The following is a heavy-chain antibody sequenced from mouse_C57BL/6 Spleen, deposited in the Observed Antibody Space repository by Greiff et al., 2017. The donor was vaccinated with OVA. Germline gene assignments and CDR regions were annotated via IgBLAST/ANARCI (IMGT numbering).Heavy chain of an antibody. CDR1: GYSFTSYY. J-gene: IGHJ4*01. Sequence: QVQLQQSGPELVKPGASVEISCKASGYSFTSYYIHWVKQRPGQGLEWIGWIYPGSGNTKYNEKFKGKATLTADTSSSTAYMQLSSLTSEDSAVYYCARWDYDYDGYYAMDYWGQGTSVTVSS. CDR2: IYPGSGNT. CDR3: ARWDYDYDGYYAMDY. D-gene: IGHD2-4*01. V-gene: IGHV1-66*01.